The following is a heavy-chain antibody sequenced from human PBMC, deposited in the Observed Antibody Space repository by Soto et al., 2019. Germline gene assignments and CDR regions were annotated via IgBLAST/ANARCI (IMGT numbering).Heavy chain of an antibody. V-gene: IGHV4-31*03. CDR3: AREVVRYCSGGSCYSHDAFDI. CDR1: GGSISSGGYY. J-gene: IGHJ3*02. CDR2: IYYSGST. D-gene: IGHD2-15*01. Sequence: SETLSLTCTVSGGSISSGGYYWSWIRQHPGKGLEWIGYIYYSGSTYYNPSLKSRVTISVDTSKNQFSLKLSSVTAADTAVYYCAREVVRYCSGGSCYSHDAFDIWGQGTMVTVS.